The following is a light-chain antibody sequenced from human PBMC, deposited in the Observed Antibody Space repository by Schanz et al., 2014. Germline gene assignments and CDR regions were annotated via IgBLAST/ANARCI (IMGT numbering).Light chain of an antibody. CDR3: QKYGTSRGHT. CDR1: QSITSY. CDR2: GAS. V-gene: IGKV3-15*01. J-gene: IGKJ2*01. Sequence: EIVMTQSPATLSVSPGERATLSCRASQSITSYLAWYQQKPGQAPRLLIYGASNRATGIATRFSGSGFGTEFTLTISRLEPEDFAVYYCQKYGTSRGHTFGQGTKLEIK.